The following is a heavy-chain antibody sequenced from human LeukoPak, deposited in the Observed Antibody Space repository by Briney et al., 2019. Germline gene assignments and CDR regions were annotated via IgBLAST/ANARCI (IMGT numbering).Heavy chain of an antibody. J-gene: IGHJ4*02. Sequence: QTGGSLRLSCAASGFTFGAYAFTWVRQAPGRGLEWVSSISGSGDRTYFADSVKGRFTISRDNSRSTLYLQMNSLRAEDTALYYCAKDTSIGRYCTNGVCSPFDYWGQGTLVTVSS. CDR2: ISGSGDRT. CDR3: AKDTSIGRYCTNGVCSPFDY. V-gene: IGHV3-23*01. D-gene: IGHD2-8*01. CDR1: GFTFGAYA.